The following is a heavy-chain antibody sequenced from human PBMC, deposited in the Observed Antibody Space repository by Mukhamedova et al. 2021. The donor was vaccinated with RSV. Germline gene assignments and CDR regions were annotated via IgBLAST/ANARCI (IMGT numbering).Heavy chain of an antibody. J-gene: IGHJ6*02. CDR2: ISGSGGST. V-gene: IGHV3-23*01. D-gene: IGHD6-19*01. Sequence: ISGSGGSTYYADSVKGRFTISRDNSKNTLYLQMNSLRAEDTAVYYCVNPPWTIGAVAGSYYYYGMDVWGQGTTVTVSS. CDR3: VNPPWTIGAVAGSYYYYGMDV.